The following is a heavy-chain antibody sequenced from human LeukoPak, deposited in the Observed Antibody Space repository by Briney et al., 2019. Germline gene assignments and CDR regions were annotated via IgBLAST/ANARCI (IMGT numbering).Heavy chain of an antibody. CDR2: IIPIFDTG. Sequence: SVKVSCKASGGTFSNYPSSWVRQTPGQGLDWMGGIIPIFDTGNYAQKFQGRVTITADQSTSTAYMELSSLRSEDTAVYFCARSYDCGGDCFEAFDIWGQGTMVTVSS. J-gene: IGHJ3*02. V-gene: IGHV1-69*13. CDR3: ARSYDCGGDCFEAFDI. CDR1: GGTFSNYP. D-gene: IGHD2-21*02.